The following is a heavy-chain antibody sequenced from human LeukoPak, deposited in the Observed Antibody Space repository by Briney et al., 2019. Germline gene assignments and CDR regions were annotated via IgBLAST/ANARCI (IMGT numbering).Heavy chain of an antibody. D-gene: IGHD1-1*01. CDR2: IFYSGST. Sequence: GTLRLSCAASGFTFSSYGMSWVRQAPGKGLEWIGCIFYSGSTYYNPSLKSRVTISVVTSKNQFSLKLSSVTAADTAVYYCARSFGVQLSHINDYWGQGTLVTVSS. J-gene: IGHJ4*02. V-gene: IGHV4-59*05. CDR1: GFTFSSYG. CDR3: ARSFGVQLSHINDY.